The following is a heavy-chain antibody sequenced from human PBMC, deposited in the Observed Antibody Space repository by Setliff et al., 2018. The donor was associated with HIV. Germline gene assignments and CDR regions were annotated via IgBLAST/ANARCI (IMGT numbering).Heavy chain of an antibody. CDR3: ARDLNWGFDY. J-gene: IGHJ4*02. CDR1: GFTFSDYP. D-gene: IGHD7-27*01. V-gene: IGHV3-48*01. Sequence: GGSLRLSCAASGFTFSDYPMNWVRQAPGKGLEWVSHIGGDSRIINYADSVKGRFTISRDNAKNSLFLQMNSLRVEDTALYYCARDLNWGFDYWGQGTLVTVSS. CDR2: IGGDSRII.